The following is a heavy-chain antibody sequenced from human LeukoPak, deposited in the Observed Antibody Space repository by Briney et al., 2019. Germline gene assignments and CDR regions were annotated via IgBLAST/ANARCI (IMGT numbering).Heavy chain of an antibody. J-gene: IGHJ4*02. CDR2: ISGSGGST. V-gene: IGHV3-23*01. CDR1: GFTFSSYA. CDR3: AKGISGWTGNYFDY. D-gene: IGHD6-19*01. Sequence: GGSLRLSCAASGFTFSSYAMSWVRQAPGRGLEWVSAISGSGGSTYYADSVKGRFTISRDNSKNTLYLQMNSLRAEDTAVYYCAKGISGWTGNYFDYWGQGTLVTVSS.